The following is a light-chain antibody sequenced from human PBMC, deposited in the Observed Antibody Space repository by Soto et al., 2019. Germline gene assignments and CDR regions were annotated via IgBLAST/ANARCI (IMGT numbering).Light chain of an antibody. CDR1: QTLGNK. J-gene: IGKJ3*01. V-gene: IGKV3D-15*01. Sequence: EIVMTQSPATLSMSPGETATLSCRASQTLGNKLAWYQQKPGQAPRLLIYGASTRATGIPARFSGSGSGTEFTLTINSLQSEDFAIYYCQQHNAWPLTFGPGTKVDLK. CDR3: QQHNAWPLT. CDR2: GAS.